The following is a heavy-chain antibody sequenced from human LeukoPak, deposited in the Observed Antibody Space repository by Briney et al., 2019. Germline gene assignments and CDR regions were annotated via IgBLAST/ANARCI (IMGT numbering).Heavy chain of an antibody. Sequence: PGGSLRLSCAASGFTFSNYGIHWVRQAPGKGLEWVAVISYDGNNKYYADSVKGRFTISRDNSKNTLYLQMSSLRAEDTAVYYCVKGPYYDFWSGYYKAWGQGTLVTVSS. CDR2: ISYDGNNK. CDR1: GFTFSNYG. J-gene: IGHJ5*02. D-gene: IGHD3-3*01. CDR3: VKGPYYDFWSGYYKA. V-gene: IGHV3-30*18.